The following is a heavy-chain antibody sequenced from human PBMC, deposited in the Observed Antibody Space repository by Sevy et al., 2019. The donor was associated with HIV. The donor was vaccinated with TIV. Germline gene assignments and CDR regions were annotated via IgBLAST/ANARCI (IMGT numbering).Heavy chain of an antibody. CDR1: RFTFSSSA. V-gene: IGHV3-53*01. CDR2: IYSGDRT. CDR3: ARDRVTYYYDSSGYYTSGYGMDV. J-gene: IGHJ6*02. D-gene: IGHD3-22*01. Sequence: GGSLRLSCAASRFTFSSSAMHWVRQAPGKGLEWVSVIYSGDRTDYADSVKGRFTISRDNSKNTLYLQMSSLRAEDTAVYYCARDRVTYYYDSSGYYTSGYGMDVWGQGTTVTVSS.